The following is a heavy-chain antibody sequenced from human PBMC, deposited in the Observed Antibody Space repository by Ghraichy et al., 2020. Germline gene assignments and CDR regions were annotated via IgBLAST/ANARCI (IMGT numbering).Heavy chain of an antibody. CDR3: ARDLPAMVRGVNRVDY. CDR1: GGSISGYY. CDR2: INHSGST. J-gene: IGHJ4*02. Sequence: SETLSLTCAVYGGSISGYYWSWIRQPPGKGLEWIGEINHSGSTNYNPSLKSRVTISVDTSKNQFSLKLSSVTAADTAVYYCARDLPAMVRGVNRVDYWGQGTLVTVSS. V-gene: IGHV4-34*01. D-gene: IGHD3-10*01.